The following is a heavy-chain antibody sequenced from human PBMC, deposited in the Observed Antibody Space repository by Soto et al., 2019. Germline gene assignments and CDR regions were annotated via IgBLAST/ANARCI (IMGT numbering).Heavy chain of an antibody. CDR1: GYTFTSYG. V-gene: IGHV1-18*04. Sequence: ASVKVSCKASGYTFTSYGISWVRQAPGQGLEWMGWISAYNGNTNYAQKLQGRVTMTTDTSTSTAYMELRSLRSDDTAVYYCARWAMVTNYYYYGMDVWGQGTTVTVSS. CDR3: ARWAMVTNYYYYGMDV. D-gene: IGHD5-18*01. CDR2: ISAYNGNT. J-gene: IGHJ6*02.